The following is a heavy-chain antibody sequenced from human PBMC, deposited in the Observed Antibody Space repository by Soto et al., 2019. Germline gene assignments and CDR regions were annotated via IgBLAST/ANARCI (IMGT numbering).Heavy chain of an antibody. CDR1: GGTFSSYA. D-gene: IGHD3-9*01. V-gene: IGHV1-18*01. J-gene: IGHJ4*02. CDR3: ARDTASAYYDILTLSPDY. CDR2: ISAYNGNT. Sequence: GASVKVSCKASGGTFSSYAISWVRQAPGQGLEWMGWISAYNGNTNYAQKLQGRVTMTTDTSTSTAYMELRSLRSDDTAVYYCARDTASAYYDILTLSPDYWGQGTLVTVSS.